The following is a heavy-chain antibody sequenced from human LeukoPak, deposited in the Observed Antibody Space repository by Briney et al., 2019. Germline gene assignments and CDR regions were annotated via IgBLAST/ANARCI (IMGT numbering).Heavy chain of an antibody. V-gene: IGHV4-31*03. D-gene: IGHD3-10*01. CDR2: IYYSGST. CDR3: ARYVVWGYYGSGAFDP. CDR1: GGSISSGGYY. J-gene: IGHJ5*02. Sequence: SETLSLTCTVSGGSISSGGYYWSWIRQHPGKGLEWIGYIYYSGSTYYNPPLKSRVTISVDTSKNQFSLKLSSVTAADTAVYYCARYVVWGYYGSGAFDPWGQGTLVTVSS.